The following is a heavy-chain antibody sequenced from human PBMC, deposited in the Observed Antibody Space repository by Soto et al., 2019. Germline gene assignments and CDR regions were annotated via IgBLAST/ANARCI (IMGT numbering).Heavy chain of an antibody. V-gene: IGHV3-7*02. Sequence: EVQLVESGGGLVQPGGSLRLSCAASGFTFSSYWMNWVRQAPGKGLEWVANIKQDGSEKYYMDSVKGRFTISRDNAKKSLDLQVNSLRVEDTAVYYWASAYCSGGTCYDYWGLGTLVTVSS. J-gene: IGHJ4*02. CDR3: ASAYCSGGTCYDY. CDR2: IKQDGSEK. CDR1: GFTFSSYW. D-gene: IGHD2-15*01.